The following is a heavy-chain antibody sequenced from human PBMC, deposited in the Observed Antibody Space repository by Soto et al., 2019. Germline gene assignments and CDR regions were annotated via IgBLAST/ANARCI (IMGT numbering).Heavy chain of an antibody. D-gene: IGHD6-19*01. J-gene: IGHJ4*02. CDR1: GFTFSSYW. V-gene: IGHV3-7*04. Sequence: EVQLVESGGGLVQPGGSLRLSCAASGFTFSSYWMSWVRQAPGKGLEWVANIKQDGSEKYYVDSVKGRFTISRDNAKNSLYLQMNSLRAEDTAVYYCARGSSGWDGGYFDYWGQGTLVTFSS. CDR3: ARGSSGWDGGYFDY. CDR2: IKQDGSEK.